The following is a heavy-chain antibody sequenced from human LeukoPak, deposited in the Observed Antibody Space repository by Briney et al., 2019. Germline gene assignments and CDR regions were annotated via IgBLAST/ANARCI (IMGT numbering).Heavy chain of an antibody. CDR2: INHSGST. D-gene: IGHD3-22*01. CDR3: ARGGVPGTSGYYYQRPPYGMDV. CDR1: GGSFSGYY. V-gene: IGHV4-34*01. Sequence: SETLSLTCAVYGGSFSGYYWSWIRQPPGKGLEWIGEINHSGSTNYNPSLKSRVTISVDTSKNQFSLKLSSVTAADTAVYYCARGGVPGTSGYYYQRPPYGMDVWGQGTTVTVSS. J-gene: IGHJ6*02.